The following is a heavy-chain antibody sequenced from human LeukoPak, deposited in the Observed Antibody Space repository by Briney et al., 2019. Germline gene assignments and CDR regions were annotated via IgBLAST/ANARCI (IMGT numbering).Heavy chain of an antibody. CDR2: FDPAEGET. V-gene: IGHV1-24*01. CDR3: ATGNYSYGHNYFDY. Sequence: ASVKVSCKVSGRTLTQISMHWVRQAPGRGLKWMGGFDPAEGETIYAQQFQGRVTMTEDTSTDTAYMELSSLRSEDTAVYYCATGNYSYGHNYFDYWGQGTLVTVSS. J-gene: IGHJ4*02. D-gene: IGHD5-18*01. CDR1: GRTLTQIS.